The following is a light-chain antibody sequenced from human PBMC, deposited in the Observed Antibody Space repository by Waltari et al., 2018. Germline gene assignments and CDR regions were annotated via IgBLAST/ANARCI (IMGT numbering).Light chain of an antibody. V-gene: IGLV1-51*02. CDR3: GTWDSSLSGAV. CDR1: SSNTVNNY. CDR2: ENT. J-gene: IGLJ7*01. Sequence: QSVFTQPPSVSPAPGQRLTTPLSGASSNTVNNYPAWYRHFPGTAPKLLIYENTERPSGIPGRFSGSKSGTSATLDIAGLQAGDEADYYCGTWDSSLSGAVFGGGTHLTVL.